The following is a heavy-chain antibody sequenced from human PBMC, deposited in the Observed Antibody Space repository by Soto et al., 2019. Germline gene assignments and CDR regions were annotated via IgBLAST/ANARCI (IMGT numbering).Heavy chain of an antibody. Sequence: GGSLRLSCAASGFTFSSYAMSWVRQASGKGLEWVSGISEDGGATTYADSVKGRFTISRDNFKNTLELQMDSLRVEDTAVYFCAKDYSSALAATGEKIFDYWGQGILVTVSS. V-gene: IGHV3-23*01. D-gene: IGHD6-13*01. CDR1: GFTFSSYA. CDR2: ISEDGGAT. J-gene: IGHJ4*02. CDR3: AKDYSSALAATGEKIFDY.